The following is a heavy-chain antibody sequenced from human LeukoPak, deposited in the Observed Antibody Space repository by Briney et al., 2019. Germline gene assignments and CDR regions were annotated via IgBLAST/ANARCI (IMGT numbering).Heavy chain of an antibody. Sequence: PSETLSLTCTVSGGSISSYYWSWIRQPAGKGLEWIGRIYTSGSTNYNPSLKSRATMSVDTSKNRFTLKLSSVTAADTAVYYCARDDYGSGSYFDYYYYYMDVWGKGTTVTIS. CDR1: GGSISSYY. CDR2: IYTSGST. J-gene: IGHJ6*03. CDR3: ARDDYGSGSYFDYYYYYMDV. D-gene: IGHD3-10*01. V-gene: IGHV4-4*07.